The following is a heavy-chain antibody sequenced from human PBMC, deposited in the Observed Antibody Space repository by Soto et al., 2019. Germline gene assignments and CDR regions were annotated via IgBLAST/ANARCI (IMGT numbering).Heavy chain of an antibody. Sequence: GGSLRLSCAASGFPFSSYCMHWVRQAPGKGLEWVAVIWYDGSNKYYADSVKGRFTISRDNSKNTLYLQMNSLRAEDTAVYYCARDVNGRFDPWGQGTLVTVSS. V-gene: IGHV3-33*01. CDR2: IWYDGSNK. CDR3: ARDVNGRFDP. CDR1: GFPFSSYC. J-gene: IGHJ5*02.